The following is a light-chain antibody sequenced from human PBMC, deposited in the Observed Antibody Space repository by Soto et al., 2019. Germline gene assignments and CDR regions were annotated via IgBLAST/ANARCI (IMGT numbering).Light chain of an antibody. V-gene: IGKV3-15*01. Sequence: EIVMTQSPATLSVSPGERATLSCRASQSVSNNLAWYQQKPGQAPRLLIFGASTRATGIPARFSGSGSGTAFTLTISTLQSEDFAVYYCQQYNTWSPLAFGGGTKVVTK. CDR2: GAS. CDR3: QQYNTWSPLA. CDR1: QSVSNN. J-gene: IGKJ4*01.